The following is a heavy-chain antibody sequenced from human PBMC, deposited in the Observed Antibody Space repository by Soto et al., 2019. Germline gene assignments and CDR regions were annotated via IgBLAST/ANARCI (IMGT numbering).Heavy chain of an antibody. V-gene: IGHV3-23*01. Sequence: EVQLLESGGGLVQPGGSLRLSCAASGFTFSTYAMSWVRQAPGKGLEWVSAISDSGGSTYYTDSVKGRFTISRDNSKSTLYLQMNSLRAEDTAVYYCAKENKLGYCSGGSCYEDYCVHGTLVTVSS. CDR3: AKENKLGYCSGGSCYEDY. CDR1: GFTFSTYA. D-gene: IGHD2-15*01. CDR2: ISDSGGST. J-gene: IGHJ4*01.